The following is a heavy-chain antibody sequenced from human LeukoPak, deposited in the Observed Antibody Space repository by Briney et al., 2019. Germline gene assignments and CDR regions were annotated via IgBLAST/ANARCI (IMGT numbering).Heavy chain of an antibody. Sequence: SVKVSCKASGGTFSSYAISWVRQAPGQGLEWMGGIIPIFGTANYAQKFQGRVTITTDESTSTAYMELSSLRSEDTAVYYCARAGSSIAARRDYNWFDPWGQGTLVTVSS. J-gene: IGHJ5*02. CDR2: IIPIFGTA. V-gene: IGHV1-69*05. CDR3: ARAGSSIAARRDYNWFDP. CDR1: GGTFSSYA. D-gene: IGHD6-6*01.